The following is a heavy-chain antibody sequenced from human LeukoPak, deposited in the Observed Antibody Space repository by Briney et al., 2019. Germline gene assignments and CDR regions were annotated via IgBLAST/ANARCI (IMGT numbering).Heavy chain of an antibody. CDR3: VSRRGGGNSGGVFDI. J-gene: IGHJ3*02. V-gene: IGHV3-30*03. D-gene: IGHD2-21*02. Sequence: GGSLRLSYAASGFTFSSYGMHWVRQAPGKGLEWVAVISYDGSNKYYADSVKGRFTISRDNSKNTLYLQMNSLRAEDTAVYYCVSRRGGGNSGGVFDIWGQGTMVTVSS. CDR2: ISYDGSNK. CDR1: GFTFSSYG.